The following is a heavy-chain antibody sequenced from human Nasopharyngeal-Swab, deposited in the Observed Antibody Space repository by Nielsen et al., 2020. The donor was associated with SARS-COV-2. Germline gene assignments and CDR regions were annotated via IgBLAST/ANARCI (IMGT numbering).Heavy chain of an antibody. J-gene: IGHJ4*02. CDR3: ATYFDY. V-gene: IGHV3-23*01. CDR2: ISASGGST. CDR1: GFTFSSYA. Sequence: GESLKISCAASGFTFSSYAMSWVRQAPGKGLEWVSAISASGGSTYSADSVKGRFTISRDNSKNTLYLQMNSLRAEDTAVYYCATYFDYWGQGTLVTVSS.